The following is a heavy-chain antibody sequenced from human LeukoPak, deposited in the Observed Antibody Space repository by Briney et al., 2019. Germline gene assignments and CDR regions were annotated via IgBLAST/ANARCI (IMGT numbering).Heavy chain of an antibody. CDR1: GGSISSYY. Sequence: SETLSLTCTVSGGSISSYYWSWIRQPPGKGLEWIGYIYYSGSTNYNPSLKSRVTISVKTSKNQFSLKLSSVTAADTAVYYCARAGYYYVSGSYSAWVDYWGQGTLVTVSS. V-gene: IGHV4-59*01. CDR2: IYYSGST. CDR3: ARAGYYYVSGSYSAWVDY. D-gene: IGHD3-10*01. J-gene: IGHJ4*02.